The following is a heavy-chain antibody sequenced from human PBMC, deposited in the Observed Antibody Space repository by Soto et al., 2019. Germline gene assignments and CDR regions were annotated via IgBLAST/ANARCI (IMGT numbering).Heavy chain of an antibody. CDR1: GDSVSSTSAA. D-gene: IGHD6-19*01. CDR2: TYYRSKWYS. CDR3: ARGSYYSGWV. Sequence: PSQTLSLTCAISGDSVSSTSAAWSWIRQSPSRGLEWLVRTYYRSKWYSDYAVSVKSRITINPDTSKNQFSLQLNSVTPEDTAVYYCARGSYYSGWVWGQGTLVTVSS. V-gene: IGHV6-1*01. J-gene: IGHJ4*02.